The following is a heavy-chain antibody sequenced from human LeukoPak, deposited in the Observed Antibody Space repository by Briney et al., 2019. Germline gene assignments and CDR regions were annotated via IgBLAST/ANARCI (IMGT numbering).Heavy chain of an antibody. J-gene: IGHJ4*02. Sequence: GGSLRLSCAASGFTFSSYAMSWVRQAPGKGLEWVSAISGSGGSTYYADSVKGRFTISRDNSKNTLYLQMNSLRAEDTAVYYCARFPTYDFWSVPDYWGQGTLVTVSS. D-gene: IGHD3-3*01. CDR3: ARFPTYDFWSVPDY. CDR2: ISGSGGST. CDR1: GFTFSSYA. V-gene: IGHV3-23*01.